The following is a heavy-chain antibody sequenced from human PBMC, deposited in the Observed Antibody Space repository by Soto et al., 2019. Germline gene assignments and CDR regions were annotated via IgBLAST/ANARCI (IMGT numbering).Heavy chain of an antibody. J-gene: IGHJ4*02. D-gene: IGHD3-22*01. V-gene: IGHV3-74*01. Sequence: EVQLAESGGGLVQPGGSLRLSCVVSGISFSSHWMHWVRQAPGKGLVWVSRIRGDGSTTGHAASVQGRFTNSRENAKNTLFLQMDSLRDEDTALYYSARAPNSMGGLDFWGRGTLVTVSS. CDR1: GISFSSHW. CDR3: ARAPNSMGGLDF. CDR2: IRGDGSTT.